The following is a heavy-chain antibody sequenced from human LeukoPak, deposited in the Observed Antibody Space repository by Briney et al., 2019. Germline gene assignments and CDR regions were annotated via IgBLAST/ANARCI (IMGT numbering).Heavy chain of an antibody. D-gene: IGHD6-13*01. CDR1: GYTFTGYY. CDR3: ARGFLVSSSWYADFGY. CDR2: INPNSGGT. J-gene: IGHJ4*02. Sequence: ASVKVSCKASGYTFTGYYMHWVRQAPGQGLEWMGWINPNSGGTNYAQKFQGRVTMTRDTSISTAYMELSRLRSDDTAVYYCARGFLVSSSWYADFGYWGQGTLVTVSS. V-gene: IGHV1-2*02.